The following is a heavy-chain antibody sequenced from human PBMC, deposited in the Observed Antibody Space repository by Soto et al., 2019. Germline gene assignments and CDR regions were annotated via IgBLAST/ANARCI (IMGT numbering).Heavy chain of an antibody. D-gene: IGHD6-13*01. CDR3: AKDPGIAAAGPWAPYYFDY. Sequence: EVQLLESGGGLVQPGGSLRLSCAASGFTFSSYAMSWVRQAPGKGLEWVSAISGSGGSTYYADSVKGRFTISRDNSKNTLYLQMNGLRAEDTAVYYCAKDPGIAAAGPWAPYYFDYWGQGTLVTVSS. V-gene: IGHV3-23*01. CDR1: GFTFSSYA. CDR2: ISGSGGST. J-gene: IGHJ4*02.